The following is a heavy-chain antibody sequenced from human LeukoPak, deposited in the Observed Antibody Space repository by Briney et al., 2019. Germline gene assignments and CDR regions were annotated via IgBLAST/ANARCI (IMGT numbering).Heavy chain of an antibody. Sequence: ASVKVSCKVSGYTLTELSMHWVRQAPGKGLEWMGGFDTEDGETIYAQKFQGRVTMTEDTSTDTAYMELSSLRSEDTAVYYCARALGFWSGYSHYYYMDVWGKGTTVTVSS. D-gene: IGHD3-3*01. J-gene: IGHJ6*03. CDR3: ARALGFWSGYSHYYYMDV. V-gene: IGHV1-24*01. CDR2: FDTEDGET. CDR1: GYTLTELS.